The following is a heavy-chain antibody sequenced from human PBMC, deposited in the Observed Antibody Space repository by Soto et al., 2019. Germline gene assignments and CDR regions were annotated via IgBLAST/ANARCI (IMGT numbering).Heavy chain of an antibody. V-gene: IGHV4-34*01. CDR3: ARGYYDFWSGYFMDV. CDR2: ICHGGTS. J-gene: IGHJ6*02. CDR1: GASFSGYC. Sequence: SETLSLTCAVYGASFSGYCWTWIRQPPGKGLEWVGEICHGGTSTYIPPLRSRVTISLDTSKSQFSLRLSSVTAADTAVYYCARGYYDFWSGYFMDVWGQGTTVTVSS. D-gene: IGHD3-3*01.